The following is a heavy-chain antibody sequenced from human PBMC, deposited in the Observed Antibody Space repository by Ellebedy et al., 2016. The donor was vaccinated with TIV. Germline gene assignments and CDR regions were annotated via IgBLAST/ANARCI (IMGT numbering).Heavy chain of an antibody. CDR2: IWYDGSNK. CDR1: GFTFSSYG. Sequence: LSLTCXASGFTFSSYGMHWVRQAPGKGLEWVAVIWYDGSNKYYADSVKGRFTISRDNSKNTLYLQMNSLRAEDTAVYYCAKSGRALFGYFDYWGQGSLVTVSS. V-gene: IGHV3-33*06. J-gene: IGHJ4*02. D-gene: IGHD3-10*01. CDR3: AKSGRALFGYFDY.